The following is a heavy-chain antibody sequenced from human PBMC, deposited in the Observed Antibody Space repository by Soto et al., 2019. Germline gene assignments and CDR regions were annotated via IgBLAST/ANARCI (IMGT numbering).Heavy chain of an antibody. CDR2: IYSIGNT. CDR3: RRSSRYSTDV. J-gene: IGHJ6*02. V-gene: IGHV4-39*01. CDR1: GASIRSSAY. Sequence: SETLSLTCTVSGASIRSSAYWGWVRQPPGKGLEWIGSIYSIGNTYYNPSLKSGVTISADTSKNQFSLNLISVTAADTAVYYCRRSSRYSTDVWGQGITVTVSS. D-gene: IGHD6-19*01.